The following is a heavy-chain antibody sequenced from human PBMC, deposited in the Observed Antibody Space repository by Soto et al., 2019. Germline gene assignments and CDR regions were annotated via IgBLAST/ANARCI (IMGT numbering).Heavy chain of an antibody. CDR1: GFTVSSNY. V-gene: IGHV3-53*01. CDR3: ARDPGSNYGDCYYYYGMDV. Sequence: GGSLRLSCAASGFTVSSNYMSWVRQAPGKGLEWVSVIYSGGSTYYADSVKGRFTISRDNSKNTLYLQMNSLRAEDTAVYYCARDPGSNYGDCYYYYGMDVWGQGTTVTVSS. D-gene: IGHD4-4*01. J-gene: IGHJ6*02. CDR2: IYSGGST.